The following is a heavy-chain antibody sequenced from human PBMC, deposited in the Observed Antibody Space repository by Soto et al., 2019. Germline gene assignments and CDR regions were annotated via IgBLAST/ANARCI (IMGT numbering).Heavy chain of an antibody. V-gene: IGHV4-30-4*01. CDR3: ARGGVDTAILYNWLAP. J-gene: IGHJ5*02. CDR1: GGSISSGDYY. CDR2: IYYSGST. Sequence: SETLSLTCTVSGGSISSGDYYWSWIRQPPGKGLEWIGYIYYSGSTYYNPSLKCRVTISVDTSKNQFSLKLSSVTAADTAVYYCARGGVDTAILYNWLAPWGQGTLVTVSS. D-gene: IGHD5-18*01.